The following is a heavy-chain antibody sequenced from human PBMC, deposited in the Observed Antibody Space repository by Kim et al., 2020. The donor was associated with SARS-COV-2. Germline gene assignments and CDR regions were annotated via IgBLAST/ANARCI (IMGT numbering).Heavy chain of an antibody. J-gene: IGHJ4*02. CDR3: AWGAAAGTIRKYYFDY. V-gene: IGHV4-39*01. D-gene: IGHD6-13*01. Sequence: SLKSRVTISVDTSKNQFSLKLGSVTAADTAVYYCAWGAAAGTIRKYYFDYWGQGTLVTVSS.